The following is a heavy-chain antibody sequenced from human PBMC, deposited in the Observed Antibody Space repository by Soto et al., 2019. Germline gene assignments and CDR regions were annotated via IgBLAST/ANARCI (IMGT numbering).Heavy chain of an antibody. CDR3: ARESYFNYYDSSGYPPDAFDI. D-gene: IGHD3-22*01. V-gene: IGHV4-30-4*01. CDR1: GGSISSGNYY. CDR2: ISYSGST. J-gene: IGHJ3*02. Sequence: SETLSLTCTVSGGSISSGNYYWSWIRQPPGKGLEWIGFISYSGSTYYSTSLKSRVTISVDTSKSQFSLNLSFVTAADTAVYYCARESYFNYYDSSGYPPDAFDIWGQGTMVTVSS.